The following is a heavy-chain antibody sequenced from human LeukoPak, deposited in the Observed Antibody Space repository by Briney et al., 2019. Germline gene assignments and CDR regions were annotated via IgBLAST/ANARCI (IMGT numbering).Heavy chain of an antibody. V-gene: IGHV4-34*01. D-gene: IGHD3-10*01. Sequence: SETLSLTCAVYGGSFSGYYWSWIRQPPGKGLEWIGYIYHSGSTYYNPSLKSRVTISVDRSKNQFSLKLSSVTAADTAVYYCARARGGVTLSLYYFDYWGQGTLVTVSS. CDR1: GGSFSGYY. J-gene: IGHJ4*02. CDR3: ARARGGVTLSLYYFDY. CDR2: IYHSGST.